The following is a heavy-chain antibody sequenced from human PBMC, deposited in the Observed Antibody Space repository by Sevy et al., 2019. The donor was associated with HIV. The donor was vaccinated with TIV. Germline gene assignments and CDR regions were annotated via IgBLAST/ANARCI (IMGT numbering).Heavy chain of an antibody. CDR3: AKELLGFYYYYGMDV. J-gene: IGHJ6*02. D-gene: IGHD3-10*01. CDR1: GFTFSSYA. CDR2: ISGSGGST. V-gene: IGHV3-23*01. Sequence: GGSLRLSCAASGFTFSSYAMSWVRQAPGKGLEWVSAISGSGGSTYYADSVKGRFTISRDNSKNTLYLQMNSLRAEDMAVYYCAKELLGFYYYYGMDVWGQGTTVTVSS.